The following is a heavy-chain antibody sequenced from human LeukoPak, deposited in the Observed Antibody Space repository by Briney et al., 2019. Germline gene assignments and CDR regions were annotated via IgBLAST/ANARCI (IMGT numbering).Heavy chain of an antibody. CDR2: ISGSGGGT. CDR1: GFTLNSYA. V-gene: IGHV3-23*01. CDR3: AKDLGRYRNNYFDY. Sequence: GWSLRLSCAASGFTLNSYAMSLVRQAPEKGLEWVATISGSGGGTYYADSVKGRFTISRDDSKNTLYLQMNSLRAEDTAVYYCAKDLGRYRNNYFDYWGQGTLVTVSS. D-gene: IGHD1-26*01. J-gene: IGHJ4*02.